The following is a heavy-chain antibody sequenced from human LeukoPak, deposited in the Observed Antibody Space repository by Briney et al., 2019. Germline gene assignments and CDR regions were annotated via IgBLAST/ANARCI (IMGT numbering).Heavy chain of an antibody. CDR3: ARAAYCSSTSCYYYYYMDV. CDR2: ISSSSRTI. Sequence: GPLILSCASSGFPFSSYSMNWVRQAPGKGLGWVSYISSSSRTIYDADSVKGLITISRSNTKNSLYLQMNSLRAQDTAVYYCARAAYCSSTSCYYYYYMDVWGKGTTVTVXS. CDR1: GFPFSSYS. D-gene: IGHD2-2*01. J-gene: IGHJ6*03. V-gene: IGHV3-48*01.